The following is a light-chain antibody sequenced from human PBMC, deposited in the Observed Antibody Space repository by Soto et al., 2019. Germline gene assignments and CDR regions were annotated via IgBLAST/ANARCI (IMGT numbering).Light chain of an antibody. CDR2: DVS. CDR3: CSYGGGYTPLV. V-gene: IGLV2-11*01. CDR1: RSDFGVYNY. Sequence: QSVLTQPRSVSASPGQSVTLSCTGSRSDFGVYNYVSWYQQHPGKAPKLMIYDVSKRPSGVPGRFSGSKSGNTASLTISGLQAEDEADYYCCSYGGGYTPLVFGGGTKVTVL. J-gene: IGLJ2*01.